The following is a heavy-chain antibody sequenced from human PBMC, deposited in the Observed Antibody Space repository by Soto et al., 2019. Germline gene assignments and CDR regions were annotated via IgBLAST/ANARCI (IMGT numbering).Heavy chain of an antibody. J-gene: IGHJ4*02. D-gene: IGHD3-3*01. V-gene: IGHV4-34*01. CDR3: ARTYYDFWSGYLSSTNWSVYFDY. CDR1: GGSFSGYY. CDR2: INHSGST. Sequence: PSETLSLTCAVYGGSFSGYYWSWIRQPPGKGLEWIGEINHSGSTNYNPSLKSRVTISVDTSKNQFSLKLSSVTAADTAVYYCARTYYDFWSGYLSSTNWSVYFDYWGQGTQVTVSS.